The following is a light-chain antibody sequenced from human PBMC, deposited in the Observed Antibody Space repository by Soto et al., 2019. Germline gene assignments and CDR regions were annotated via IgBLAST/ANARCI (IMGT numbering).Light chain of an antibody. CDR2: GAS. CDR1: QSVSTN. J-gene: IGKJ3*01. Sequence: EIVMTQSPATLSVSPGERATLSCRASQSVSTNLAWYQQKPGQAPRLLIYGASTRAAGFPARFSGSGSGTEFTLTISSLQSEDFAVYYCQQYNNWPPVTFGPGTKVDI. CDR3: QQYNNWPPVT. V-gene: IGKV3-15*01.